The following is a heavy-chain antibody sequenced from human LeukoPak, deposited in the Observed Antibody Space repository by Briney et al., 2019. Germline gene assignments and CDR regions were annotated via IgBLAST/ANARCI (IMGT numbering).Heavy chain of an antibody. CDR1: GASTKNKFYF. CDR2: VFYNGNT. V-gene: IGHV4-39*01. Sequence: PSETLSLTCTVSGASTKNKFYFWGWIRQSPGKEMEWIGSVFYNGNTYYNPSFKSRASISLETSQPQFSLKLTSVTAADTAVYYCARHTPSSTLTRFDPWGQGTLVTVSS. J-gene: IGHJ5*02. D-gene: IGHD5-24*01. CDR3: ARHTPSSTLTRFDP.